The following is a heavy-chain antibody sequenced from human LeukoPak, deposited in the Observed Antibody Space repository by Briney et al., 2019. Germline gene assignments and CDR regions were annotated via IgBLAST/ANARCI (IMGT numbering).Heavy chain of an antibody. CDR2: IYYTGST. CDR3: ARLVSYDVLTENFYKYYMDV. Sequence: SETLSLTCTVSIGAISSNNYYWGWIRQPPGKGLEWIGSIYYTGSTFYNPSLKSRVTMSLDALKNQFTLKVTSVTATDTAVYYCARLVSYDVLTENFYKYYMDVWGKGTTVTVSS. J-gene: IGHJ6*03. CDR1: IGAISSNNYY. D-gene: IGHD3-9*01. V-gene: IGHV4-39*01.